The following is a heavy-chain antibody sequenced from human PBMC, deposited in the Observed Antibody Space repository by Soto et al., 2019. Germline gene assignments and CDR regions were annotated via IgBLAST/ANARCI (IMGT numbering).Heavy chain of an antibody. CDR3: ARYRREAVAGYTLDN. J-gene: IGHJ4*02. CDR2: VYNSGST. CDR1: GGSISSNY. Sequence: ETLSLTCTVSGGSISSNYWTWILQPPGKGLEWIGYVYNSGSTNYNPPLKSRVTISEDTSKSQFSLKVNSMTAADTAVYYCARYRREAVAGYTLDNWGQGILVTVSS. D-gene: IGHD6-13*01. V-gene: IGHV4-59*01.